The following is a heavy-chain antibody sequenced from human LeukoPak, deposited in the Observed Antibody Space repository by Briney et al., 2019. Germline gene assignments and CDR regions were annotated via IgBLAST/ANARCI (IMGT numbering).Heavy chain of an antibody. J-gene: IGHJ4*02. V-gene: IGHV3-30*02. CDR3: AKTPDSSRGGFDY. CDR1: GFTFSSYT. D-gene: IGHD6-13*01. CDR2: IRYDGSNK. Sequence: GGSLRLSCAASGFTFSSYTMNWVRQAPGKGLEWVAFIRYDGSNKYYADSVKGRFTISRDNSKNTLSLQMNSLRAGDTALYYCAKTPDSSRGGFDYWGQGSLVTVSS.